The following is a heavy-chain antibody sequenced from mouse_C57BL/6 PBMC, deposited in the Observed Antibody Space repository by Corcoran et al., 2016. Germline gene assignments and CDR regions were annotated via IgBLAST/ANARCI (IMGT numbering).Heavy chain of an antibody. D-gene: IGHD2-3*01. CDR1: GYTFTTYG. V-gene: IGHV9-3*01. CDR3: ARLGYDGYPYAMDY. Sequence: QIQLVQSGPELKKPGETVKISCKASGYTFTTYGMSWVKQAPGKGLKWMGWINTYSGVPTYADDFKGRFAFSLETSASTAYLQINNLKNEDTATYFCARLGYDGYPYAMDYWGQGTSVTVSP. CDR2: INTYSGVP. J-gene: IGHJ4*01.